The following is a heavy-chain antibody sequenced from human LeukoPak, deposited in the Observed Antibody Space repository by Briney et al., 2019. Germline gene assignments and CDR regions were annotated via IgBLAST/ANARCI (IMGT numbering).Heavy chain of an antibody. J-gene: IGHJ6*03. Sequence: SETLSLTCTVSGGSISSYYWSWIRQAPGKGLEWIGYIYHSGSTKYNPFLKSRVTISVDTSKNQFSLRLTSVTAADTAVYFCAREVYYYMDVWGKGTTVTVSS. CDR3: AREVYYYMDV. CDR1: GGSISSYY. CDR2: IYHSGST. V-gene: IGHV4-59*01.